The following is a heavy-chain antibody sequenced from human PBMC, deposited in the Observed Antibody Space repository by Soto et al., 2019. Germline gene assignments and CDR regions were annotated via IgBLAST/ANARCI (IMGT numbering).Heavy chain of an antibody. J-gene: IGHJ4*02. V-gene: IGHV3-33*01. D-gene: IGHD6-19*01. CDR3: SSTLSSGWYFDY. Sequence: GGSLRLSCAASGFTFSSYGMHWVRQAPGKGLEWVAVIWYDGSNKYYADSVKGRFTISRDNSKNTLYLQMNSLRAEDTAVYYCSSTLSSGWYFDYWGQGTLVTVSS. CDR2: IWYDGSNK. CDR1: GFTFSSYG.